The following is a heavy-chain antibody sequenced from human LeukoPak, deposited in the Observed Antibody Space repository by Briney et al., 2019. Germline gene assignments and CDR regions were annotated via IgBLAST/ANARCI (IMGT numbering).Heavy chain of an antibody. CDR3: ARRARGPGASDI. CDR1: GGSISSSSYY. V-gene: IGHV4-39*01. CDR2: IYYSGST. D-gene: IGHD5-12*01. Sequence: SETLSLTCTVSGGSISSSSYYWGWIRQPPGKGLEWIGSIYYSGSTYYNPSLKSRVTISVDTSKNQFSLKLSSVTAADTAVYYCARRARGPGASDIWGQGTMVTVSS. J-gene: IGHJ3*02.